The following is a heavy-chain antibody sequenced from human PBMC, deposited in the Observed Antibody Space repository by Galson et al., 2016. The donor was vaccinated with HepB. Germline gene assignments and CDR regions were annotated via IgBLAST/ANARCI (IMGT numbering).Heavy chain of an antibody. CDR3: TREDNIAARFRGDAFDI. V-gene: IGHV3-49*03. D-gene: IGHD6-6*01. J-gene: IGHJ3*02. CDR1: GFTFSDYA. Sequence: SLRLSCAASGFTFSDYAMSWFRQAPDKGLEWVGFIRSNAYGGTADYAASVKGRFTISRDDSKSIAYLQMTSLKTEDTAVYYCTREDNIAARFRGDAFDIWGKGTMVTVSS. CDR2: IRSNAYGGTA.